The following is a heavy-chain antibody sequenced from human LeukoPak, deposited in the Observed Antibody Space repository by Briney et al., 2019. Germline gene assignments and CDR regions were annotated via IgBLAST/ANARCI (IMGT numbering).Heavy chain of an antibody. CDR2: INHSGST. Sequence: SETLSLTCAVYGGSFSGYYWSWIRQPPGKGLEWIGEINHSGSTNYNPSLKSRVTISVDTSKNQFSLKLSSVTAADTAVYYCASGIAVAAKFDSGGKETLVTVSS. D-gene: IGHD6-19*01. J-gene: IGHJ4*02. CDR3: ASGIAVAAKFDS. CDR1: GGSFSGYY. V-gene: IGHV4-34*01.